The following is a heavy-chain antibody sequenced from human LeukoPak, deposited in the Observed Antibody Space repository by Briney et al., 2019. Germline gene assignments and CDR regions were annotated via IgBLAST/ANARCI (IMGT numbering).Heavy chain of an antibody. CDR3: ARVSYSSSSLYYYYYYMDV. Sequence: PGGSLRLSCAASGFTVSSNYMSWVRQAPGKGLEWVSVIYSGGSTYYADSVKGRFTILRDSSKNTLYLQMNSLRAEDTAVYYCARVSYSSSSLYYYYYYMDVWGKGTTVTVSS. J-gene: IGHJ6*03. D-gene: IGHD6-6*01. CDR1: GFTVSSNY. V-gene: IGHV3-66*02. CDR2: IYSGGST.